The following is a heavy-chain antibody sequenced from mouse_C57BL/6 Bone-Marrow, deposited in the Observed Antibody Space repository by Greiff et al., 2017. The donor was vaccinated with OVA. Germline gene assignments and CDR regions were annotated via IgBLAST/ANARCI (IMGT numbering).Heavy chain of an antibody. CDR2: IYPRSGNT. CDR3: ASHFDY. J-gene: IGHJ2*01. V-gene: IGHV1-81*01. Sequence: QVQLQQSGAELARPGASVKLSCKASGYTFTSYGISWVKQRTGQGLEWIGEIYPRSGNTYYNEKFKGKATRTADKSSSTAYMELRSLTSEDSAVYFCASHFDYWGQGTTLTVSS. CDR1: GYTFTSYG.